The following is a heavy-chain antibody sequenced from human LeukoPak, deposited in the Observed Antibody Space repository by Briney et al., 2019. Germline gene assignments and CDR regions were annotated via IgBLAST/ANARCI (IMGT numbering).Heavy chain of an antibody. CDR3: TTFGIDWSLSY. CDR1: GFIFSSWW. Sequence: GGSLRLSCAASGFIFSSWWMIWFRRLPGKGLVSVSHINTDGSYILYADSVKGRFTISRDNAKNTLYLQMNSLRPEDTGVYYCTTFGIDWSLSYWGQGALVTVSS. V-gene: IGHV3-74*01. CDR2: INTDGSYI. J-gene: IGHJ4*02. D-gene: IGHD3-9*01.